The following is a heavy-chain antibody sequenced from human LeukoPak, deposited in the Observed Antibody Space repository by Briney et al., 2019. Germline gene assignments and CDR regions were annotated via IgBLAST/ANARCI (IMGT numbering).Heavy chain of an antibody. J-gene: IGHJ4*02. D-gene: IGHD3-22*01. V-gene: IGHV5-10-1*01. CDR1: GYRFTSYW. CDR2: IDPSDSYT. CDR3: ARHNAGGYYDSSGYPY. Sequence: GESLRISFKGSGYRFTSYWISWGRPMPGKGLEWMGRIDPSDSYTNYSPSFQGHVTISADKSISTAYLQWSSLKASDTAMYYCARHNAGGYYDSSGYPYWGQGTLVTVSS.